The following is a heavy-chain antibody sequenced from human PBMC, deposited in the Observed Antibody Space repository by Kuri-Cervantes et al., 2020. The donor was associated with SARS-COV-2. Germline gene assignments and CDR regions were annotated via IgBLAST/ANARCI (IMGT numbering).Heavy chain of an antibody. V-gene: IGHV3-23*01. Sequence: GGSLRLSCAASGFTFSSYAVSWVRQAPGKGLEWVSAISGSGGSTYYADSVKGRFTISRDNAKNSLYLQMNSLRAEDTAVYYCARDVIVGPNWFDPWGQGTLVTVSS. J-gene: IGHJ5*02. CDR3: ARDVIVGPNWFDP. D-gene: IGHD1-26*01. CDR1: GFTFSSYA. CDR2: ISGSGGST.